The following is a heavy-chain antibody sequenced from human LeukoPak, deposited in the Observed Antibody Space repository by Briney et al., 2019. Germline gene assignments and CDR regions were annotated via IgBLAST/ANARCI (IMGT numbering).Heavy chain of an antibody. CDR3: AREACGGGSCYSGYFDY. V-gene: IGHV3-23*01. CDR1: GFTFSSTS. Sequence: GGSLRLSCAASGFTFSSTSMSWVRQAPGKGLEWVAVTVGGGDGTYYADYVKGRFTISRDNSKNTLYLQVDSLRAEDTAVYYCAREACGGGSCYSGYFDYWGQGTLVTVSS. J-gene: IGHJ4*02. CDR2: TVGGGDGT. D-gene: IGHD2-15*01.